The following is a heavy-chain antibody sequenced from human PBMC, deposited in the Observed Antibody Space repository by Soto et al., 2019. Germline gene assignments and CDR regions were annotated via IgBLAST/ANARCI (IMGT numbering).Heavy chain of an antibody. Sequence: QWQLVESGGGVVQPGGSLRLSCAASGFTFISSGMHWVRQAPGKGLERVAFILYDGNKKDYADSVKGRFTISRDNTNNTLDPQMDSLRPEETAVYYCAKGVQRFTSYYLAVLGKGTTVAVS. CDR1: GFTFISSG. CDR2: ILYDGNKK. CDR3: AKGVQRFTSYYLAV. J-gene: IGHJ6*03. D-gene: IGHD3-10*01. V-gene: IGHV3-30*18.